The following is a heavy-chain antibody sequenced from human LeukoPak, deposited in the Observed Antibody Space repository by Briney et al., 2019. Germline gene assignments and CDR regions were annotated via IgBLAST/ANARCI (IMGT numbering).Heavy chain of an antibody. V-gene: IGHV4-61*02. J-gene: IGHJ6*02. CDR2: IYTSETI. Sequence: KPSETLSLTCTVSGGSVNSGSYSWSWIRQPAGKGLEWVGRIYTSETINYNPSLKSRATISIDTSKNQVSLNLRSATAADTAVYFCAREGVAATGGVLFTMDVWGQGTTVTVSS. CDR1: GGSVNSGSYS. CDR3: AREGVAATGGVLFTMDV. D-gene: IGHD6-13*01.